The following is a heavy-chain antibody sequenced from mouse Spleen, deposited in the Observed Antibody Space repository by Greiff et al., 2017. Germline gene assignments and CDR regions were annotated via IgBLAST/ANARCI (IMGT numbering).Heavy chain of an antibody. J-gene: IGHJ1*01. CDR1: GFTFSSYA. Sequence: EVMLVESGGGLVKPGGSLKLSCAASGFTFSSYAMSWVRQTPEKRLEWVATISSGGSYTYYPDSVKGRFTISRDNAKNTLYLQMSSLRSEDTAMYYCARFYYDYDGGYFDVWGAGTTVTVSS. V-gene: IGHV5-9-1*01. CDR3: ARFYYDYDGGYFDV. CDR2: ISSGGSYT. D-gene: IGHD2-4*01.